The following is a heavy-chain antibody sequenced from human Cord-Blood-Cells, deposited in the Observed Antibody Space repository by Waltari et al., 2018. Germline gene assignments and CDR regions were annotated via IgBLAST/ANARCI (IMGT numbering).Heavy chain of an antibody. CDR2: IYYSGST. J-gene: IGHJ3*02. Sequence: QVQLQESGPGLVKPSQTLSLTCTVSGGYIRSGDYYWSWIRQPPGKGLEWIGYIYYSGSTYYNPSLKSRVTISVDTSKNQFSLKLSSVTAADTAVYYCARGKKETDAFDIWGQGTMVTVSS. CDR3: ARGKKETDAFDI. CDR1: GGYIRSGDYY. V-gene: IGHV4-30-4*01.